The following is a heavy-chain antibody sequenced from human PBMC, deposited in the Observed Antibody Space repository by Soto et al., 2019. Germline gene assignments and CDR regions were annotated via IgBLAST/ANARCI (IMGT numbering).Heavy chain of an antibody. D-gene: IGHD2-21*02. CDR1: GFSFIDYA. V-gene: IGHV3-23*01. CDR3: AKARHSGDFAGSYDS. J-gene: IGHJ5*02. Sequence: GGSLRLSCAASGFSFIDYAINWVRQVPGRGLEYVAGIGGRGGNAFYADSMKGRFSISRDNSKNTVYLHMHNLRVDDSAMYYCAKARHSGDFAGSYDSWGQGTLVT. CDR2: IGGRGGNA.